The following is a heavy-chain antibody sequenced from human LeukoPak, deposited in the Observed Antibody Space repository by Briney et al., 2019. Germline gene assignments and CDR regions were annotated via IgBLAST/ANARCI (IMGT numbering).Heavy chain of an antibody. D-gene: IGHD2-2*02. J-gene: IGHJ4*02. CDR1: GFTFSTYS. Sequence: GGSLRLSCAASGFTFSTYSINWVRQAPGKGLEWVSYISRSGSTIYNADSVKGRFTISRDNAKNSLYLQMNSLRAEDTAVYYCAREYRNDYWGQGTLVTVSS. V-gene: IGHV3-48*04. CDR3: AREYRNDY. CDR2: ISRSGSTI.